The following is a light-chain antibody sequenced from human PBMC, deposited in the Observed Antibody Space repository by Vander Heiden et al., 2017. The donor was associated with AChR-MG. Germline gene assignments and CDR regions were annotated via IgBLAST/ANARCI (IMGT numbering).Light chain of an antibody. Sequence: SVLTPPPSASGAPGQRVTISGTGGSSNIGAGYDVHEYQQLPGTAPKLLIYGNSNRPSGVPDRFSGSKSGTSASLAITGLQAEDEADYYCQSYDSSLSGWVFGGGTKLTVL. CDR1: SSNIGAGYD. V-gene: IGLV1-40*01. CDR2: GNS. CDR3: QSYDSSLSGWV. J-gene: IGLJ3*02.